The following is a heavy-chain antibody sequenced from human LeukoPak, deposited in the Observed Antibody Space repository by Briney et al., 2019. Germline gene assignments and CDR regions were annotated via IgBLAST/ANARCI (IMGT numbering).Heavy chain of an antibody. Sequence: GGSLRLSCVASGFTFDDYGISWVRQAPGKGLEWVSVIYSGGSTYYADSVKGRFTISRNNSKNTLYLQMNSLRAEDTAVYYCAKDWKGVRPYDNWGQRILVTVSS. CDR1: GFTFDDYG. CDR3: AKDWKGVRPYDN. CDR2: IYSGGST. D-gene: IGHD3-10*01. J-gene: IGHJ4*02. V-gene: IGHV3-23*03.